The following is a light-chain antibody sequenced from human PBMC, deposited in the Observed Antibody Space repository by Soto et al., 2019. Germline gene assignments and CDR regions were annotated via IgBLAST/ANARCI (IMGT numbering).Light chain of an antibody. CDR3: YSYAATNPHVV. V-gene: IGLV2-11*01. Sequence: QSALTQPAPVYETAVQSVTISCTGTSSDVGDYDYVSWDCQDPGKTPKRVIDDVSRRPSGAPDRFSGTKSGNKASLCISGLQPEDEADYYCYSYAATNPHVVFGGGTKVTVL. CDR1: SSDVGDYDY. J-gene: IGLJ2*01. CDR2: DVS.